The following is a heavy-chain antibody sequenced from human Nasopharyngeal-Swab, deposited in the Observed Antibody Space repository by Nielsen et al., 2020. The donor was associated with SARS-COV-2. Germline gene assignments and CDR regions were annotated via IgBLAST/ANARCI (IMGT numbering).Heavy chain of an antibody. CDR2: IYYSGST. CDR1: GGSISSGDYY. V-gene: IGHV4-30-4*01. J-gene: IGHJ6*03. CDR3: ARVYYYYYYMDV. Sequence: SETLSLTCTVSGGSISSGDYYWSWIRQPPGKGLEWIGYIYYSGSTYYNPSLKSRVTISVDTSKNQFSLKLGSVTAADTAVYYCARVYYYYYYMDVWGKGTTVTVSS.